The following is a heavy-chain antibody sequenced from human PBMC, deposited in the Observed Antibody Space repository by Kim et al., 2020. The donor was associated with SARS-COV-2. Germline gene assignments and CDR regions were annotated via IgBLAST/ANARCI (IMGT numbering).Heavy chain of an antibody. V-gene: IGHV4-31*03. CDR1: GGSISSGGYY. CDR2: IYYSGST. CDR3: AREGDILTLDP. J-gene: IGHJ5*02. D-gene: IGHD3-9*01. Sequence: SETLSLTCTVSGGSISSGGYYWSWIRQHPGKGLEWIGYIYYSGSTYYNPSLKSRVTISVDTSKNQFSLKLSSVTAADTAVYYCAREGDILTLDPLGQGTLVTVSS.